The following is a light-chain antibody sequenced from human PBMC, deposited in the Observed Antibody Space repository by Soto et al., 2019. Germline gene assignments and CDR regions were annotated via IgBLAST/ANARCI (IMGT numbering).Light chain of an antibody. J-gene: IGKJ4*01. V-gene: IGKV3-15*01. CDR3: HKYNVLPLT. Sequence: EIVMTQSPATLSVSPGDTATLSFRASQSVSSNLAWYQQRPGQAPRLLIYGTSTRATVVPARFSVSGSATDFTLTISSLQSEDFAVYHCHKYNVLPLTVGGETKVEIK. CDR2: GTS. CDR1: QSVSSN.